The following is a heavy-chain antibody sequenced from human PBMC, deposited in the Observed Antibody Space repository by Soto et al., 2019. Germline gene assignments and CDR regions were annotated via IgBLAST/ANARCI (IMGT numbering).Heavy chain of an antibody. CDR1: GFTFSSYG. Sequence: QVQLVESGGGVVQPGRSLRLSCAASGFTFSSYGMHWVRQAPGKGLEWVAVIWYDGSNKYYADSVKGRFTISRDNSKNTLYLQMNSLRAEDTAGYYCARGGRDSGSYSCCGYWGQGTLVTVSS. CDR3: ARGGRDSGSYSCCGY. J-gene: IGHJ4*02. CDR2: IWYDGSNK. V-gene: IGHV3-33*01. D-gene: IGHD1-26*01.